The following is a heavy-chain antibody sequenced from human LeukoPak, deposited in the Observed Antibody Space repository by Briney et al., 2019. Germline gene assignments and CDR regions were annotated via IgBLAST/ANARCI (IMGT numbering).Heavy chain of an antibody. D-gene: IGHD2-15*01. Sequence: GASVKASCKVSGHTLTELSMHSVRQAPGKGREWRGGFDPEDGDTIYAQKVKGKVTMTEDTSTDTAYMELSSLRSEDTAVYYCATPVNPYCSGGSCYSPFDYWGQGTLVTVSS. J-gene: IGHJ4*02. CDR2: FDPEDGDT. CDR1: GHTLTELS. V-gene: IGHV1-24*01. CDR3: ATPVNPYCSGGSCYSPFDY.